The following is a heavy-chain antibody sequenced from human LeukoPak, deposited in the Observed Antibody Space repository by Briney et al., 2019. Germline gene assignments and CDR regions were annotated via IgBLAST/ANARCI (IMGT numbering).Heavy chain of an antibody. J-gene: IGHJ5*02. CDR1: GVSISSYY. Sequence: SETLSLTCSVSGVSISSYYWSWIRQPPGKGLEWIGYIYYTGSTYYNPSLKSRVTISVDTSKNQFSLKLSSLTAADTAVYYCAREVSKSLWFDPWGQGALVTVSS. CDR2: IYYTGST. V-gene: IGHV4-59*01. CDR3: AREVSKSLWFDP. D-gene: IGHD3-3*02.